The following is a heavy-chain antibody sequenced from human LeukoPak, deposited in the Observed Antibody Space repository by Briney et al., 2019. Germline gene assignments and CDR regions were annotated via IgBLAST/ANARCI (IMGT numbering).Heavy chain of an antibody. CDR3: AKALWELLAEDAFDI. J-gene: IGHJ3*02. D-gene: IGHD1-26*01. Sequence: GGSLRLSCAASGFTFSSYSMNWVRQAPGKGLEWVSYISSSSGTIYYADSVKGRFTISRDNAKNSLYLQMNTLRAEDTAVYYCAKALWELLAEDAFDIWGQGTMVTVSS. V-gene: IGHV3-48*04. CDR1: GFTFSSYS. CDR2: ISSSSGTI.